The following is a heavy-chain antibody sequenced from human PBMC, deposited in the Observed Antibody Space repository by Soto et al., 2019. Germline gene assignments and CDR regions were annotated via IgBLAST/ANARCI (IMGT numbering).Heavy chain of an antibody. J-gene: IGHJ5*02. CDR3: ARLRMDFWSGYWFWFDP. D-gene: IGHD3-3*01. CDR1: GGSISSSSYY. CDR2: INHSGST. V-gene: IGHV4-39*07. Sequence: PSETLSLTCTVSGGSISSSSYYWGWTRQPPGKGLEWIGEINHSGSTNYNPSLKSRVTISVDTSKNQFSLKLSSVTAADTAVYYCARLRMDFWSGYWFWFDPWGQGTLVTVSS.